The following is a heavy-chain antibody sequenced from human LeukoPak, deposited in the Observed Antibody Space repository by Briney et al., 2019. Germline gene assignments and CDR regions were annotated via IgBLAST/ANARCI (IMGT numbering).Heavy chain of an antibody. CDR2: ISGSGGSI. J-gene: IGHJ6*03. Sequence: GGSLRLSCAASRFTFRNYVMTWIRQAPGKGLEWVSGISGSGGSIYYADSVKGRFTISRDNSKNTLYLQMNSLRAEDTAIYYCAKELHDFTDYYMDVWGKGTTVTVSS. CDR1: RFTFRNYV. D-gene: IGHD3-3*01. CDR3: AKELHDFTDYYMDV. V-gene: IGHV3-23*01.